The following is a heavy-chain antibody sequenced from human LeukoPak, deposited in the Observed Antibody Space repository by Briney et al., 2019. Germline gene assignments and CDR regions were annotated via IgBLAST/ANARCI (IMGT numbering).Heavy chain of an antibody. CDR2: INPNSGGT. CDR1: GYTFTSYY. D-gene: IGHD4-17*01. CDR3: ARELTTVTTFEYFQH. J-gene: IGHJ1*01. Sequence: GASVKVSCKASGYTFTSYYMHWVRQAPGQGLEWMGWINPNSGGTNYAQKFQGRVTMTRDTSISTAYMELSRLRSDDTAVYYCARELTTVTTFEYFQHWGQGTLVTVSS. V-gene: IGHV1-2*02.